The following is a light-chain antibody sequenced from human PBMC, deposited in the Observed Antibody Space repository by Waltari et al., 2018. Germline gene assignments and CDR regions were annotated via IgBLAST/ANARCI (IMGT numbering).Light chain of an antibody. V-gene: IGLV3-19*01. Sequence: SSELTQDPAVSVALGPTVNITCQVDSLRSWYASWYQQKPGQAPLLIIYGKNDRPSGIPDRFSGSSSGNTASLTITGAQAEDEADYYCNSRDTSDHRRVFGTGTKVTVL. J-gene: IGLJ1*01. CDR2: GKN. CDR3: NSRDTSDHRRV. CDR1: SLRSWY.